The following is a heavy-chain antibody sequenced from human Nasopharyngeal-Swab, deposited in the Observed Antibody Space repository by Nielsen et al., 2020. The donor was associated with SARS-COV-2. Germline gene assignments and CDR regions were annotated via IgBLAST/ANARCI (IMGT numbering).Heavy chain of an antibody. CDR1: GGSISSPNW. CDR3: ARVPAGCSSTSCYLTE. J-gene: IGHJ4*02. CDR2: ISHSGLT. Sequence: SETLSLTCAVSGGSISSPNWWNWVRQPPGKGLEWIGEISHSGLTNYNPSLKSPVTISIDNSKNQFSLRLNSMTAADTAVYHCARVPAGCSSTSCYLTEWGQGILVTVSS. V-gene: IGHV4-4*02. D-gene: IGHD2-2*01.